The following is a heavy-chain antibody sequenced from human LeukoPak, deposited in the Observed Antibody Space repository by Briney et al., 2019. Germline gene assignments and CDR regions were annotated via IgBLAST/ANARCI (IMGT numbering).Heavy chain of an antibody. CDR1: GFTFSEYS. J-gene: IGHJ4*02. CDR3: ARGFRYYGSGIDY. D-gene: IGHD3-10*01. V-gene: IGHV3-64*01. Sequence: GGSLRLSCAASGFTFSEYSMHWVRQVPGKGLEYVSAISTNGGSTYYANSVKGRFTISRDDPKNTLDLQMGSLRPEDMAVYYCARGFRYYGSGIDYWGQGTLVTVSS. CDR2: ISTNGGST.